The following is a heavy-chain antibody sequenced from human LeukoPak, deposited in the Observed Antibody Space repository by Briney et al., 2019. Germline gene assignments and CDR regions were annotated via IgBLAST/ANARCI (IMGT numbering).Heavy chain of an antibody. Sequence: GGSLRLSCAASGFTFSSFAMGWVRQAPGRGLEWVSSIGGTGRRTYYTDSVKGRFTVSRDNSKDTLYLQLNSLRAEDTAIYYCVRDRGTYRPIDYWGQGTLVTVSS. CDR3: VRDRGTYRPIDY. CDR2: IGGTGRRT. CDR1: GFTFSSFA. D-gene: IGHD1-26*01. V-gene: IGHV3-23*01. J-gene: IGHJ4*02.